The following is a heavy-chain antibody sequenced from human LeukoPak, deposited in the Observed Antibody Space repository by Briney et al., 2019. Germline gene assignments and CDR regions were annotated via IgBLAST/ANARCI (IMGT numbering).Heavy chain of an antibody. V-gene: IGHV4-34*01. CDR1: GGSFSGYY. J-gene: IGHJ3*02. Sequence: PSETLSLTCAVYGGSFSGYYWCWIPQPPGKRLEWIGEIYHSGSTNHNPSLKSRVIISVNASKNQFSLKLSSIIAADTAVYYCARAVIVVVPVAEQSFDIWGQGTMVTVSS. CDR3: ARAVIVVVPVAEQSFDI. D-gene: IGHD2-2*01. CDR2: IYHSGST.